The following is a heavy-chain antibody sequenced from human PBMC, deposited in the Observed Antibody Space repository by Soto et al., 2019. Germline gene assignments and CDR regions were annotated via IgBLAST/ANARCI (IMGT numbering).Heavy chain of an antibody. CDR1: GYTFTSYA. CDR2: INAGNGNT. V-gene: IGHV1-3*05. D-gene: IGHD2-15*01. J-gene: IGHJ4*02. Sequence: QVQLVQSGAEEKKPGASVKVSCKASGYTFTSYAMHWVRQAPGQRLEWMGWINAGNGNTKYSQKFQGRVTITRDTSASTAYMELSSLRSEDTTVYYCARGVAPYYFDYWGQGTLVTVSS. CDR3: ARGVAPYYFDY.